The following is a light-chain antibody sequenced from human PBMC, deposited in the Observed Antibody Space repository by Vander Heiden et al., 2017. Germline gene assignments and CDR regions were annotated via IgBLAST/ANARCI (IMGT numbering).Light chain of an antibody. CDR2: RNN. Sequence: QSVLTPPPSASGTPGQRVTISREGSSSNIGSNTVNWYQQLPGTAPKRLIYRNNQRPSGVPDRFSGSKSGTSASLAISGLQSEDEADYYCAAWDDSLNGPVFGGGTKLTVL. CDR3: AAWDDSLNGPV. CDR1: SSNIGSNT. V-gene: IGLV1-44*01. J-gene: IGLJ3*02.